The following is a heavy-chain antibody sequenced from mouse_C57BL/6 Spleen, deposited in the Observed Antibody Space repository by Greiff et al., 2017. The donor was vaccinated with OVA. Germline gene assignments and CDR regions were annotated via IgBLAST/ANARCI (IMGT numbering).Heavy chain of an antibody. Sequence: EVMLVESGGGLVQPGGSLKLSCAASGFTFSDYGMAWVRQGPWKGPEWVAFISNLAYSIYYADTVTGRFTISRENAKTTLYLEMSGLRSEDTAMYYCVRVNSYFDYWGQGTTLTVSS. CDR2: ISNLAYSI. J-gene: IGHJ2*01. CDR1: GFTFSDYG. V-gene: IGHV5-15*01. CDR3: VRVNSYFDY. D-gene: IGHD4-1*02.